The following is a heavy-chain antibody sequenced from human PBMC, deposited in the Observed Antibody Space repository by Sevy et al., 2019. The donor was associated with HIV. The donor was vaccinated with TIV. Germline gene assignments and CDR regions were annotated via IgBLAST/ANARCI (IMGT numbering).Heavy chain of an antibody. CDR2: INPNSGST. J-gene: IGHJ3*02. D-gene: IGHD2-15*01. CDR3: AGVFPYCSGGSCYSPYDAFDI. CDR1: GYTFTGHY. Sequence: AGASVKVSCKASGYTFTGHYMHWVRQAPGQGLEWMAWINPNSGSTDYARKFQGRVTLTRDTSISTAYLELSRLTSDDTAVYYCAGVFPYCSGGSCYSPYDAFDIWGQGTMVTVSS. V-gene: IGHV1-2*02.